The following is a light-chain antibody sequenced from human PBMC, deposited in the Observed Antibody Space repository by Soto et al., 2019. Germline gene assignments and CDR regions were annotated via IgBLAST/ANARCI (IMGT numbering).Light chain of an antibody. V-gene: IGKV3-20*01. J-gene: IGKJ4*01. CDR3: QQYESSPLT. CDR1: QRVSSNY. Sequence: EIVLTQSPGTLSLSPGERATFSCRASQRVSSNYLAWYQQKPGQAPRLLINAASSRATGIPDRFSGSACGTDSTLTISRLEPEDFAVYYCQQYESSPLTFGGGTKVEIK. CDR2: AAS.